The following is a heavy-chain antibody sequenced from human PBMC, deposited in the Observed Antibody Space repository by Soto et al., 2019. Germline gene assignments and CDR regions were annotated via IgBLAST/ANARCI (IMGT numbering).Heavy chain of an antibody. CDR1: GFTFSAYS. Sequence: GALRLSCAASGFTFSAYSINWVRQAPGKGLDWVSSISSTSSVIFYAESVRGRFTISRDNAKNSLYLQMNGLRAEDTAVYYCVRGGSGATSADLFDAWGQGTLVTVSS. CDR3: VRGGSGATSADLFDA. D-gene: IGHD3-10*01. J-gene: IGHJ3*01. V-gene: IGHV3-21*01. CDR2: ISSTSSVI.